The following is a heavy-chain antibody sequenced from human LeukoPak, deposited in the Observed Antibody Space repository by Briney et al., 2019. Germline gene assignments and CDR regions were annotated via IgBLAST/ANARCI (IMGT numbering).Heavy chain of an antibody. Sequence: PSETLSLTCTVSGGSISSSSYYWGWIRQPPGKGLEWIGSIYYSGGTYYNPSLKSRVTISVDTSKNQFSLKLSSVTAADTAVYYCARLRMTTAWFDPWGQGTLVTVSS. CDR2: IYYSGGT. J-gene: IGHJ5*02. V-gene: IGHV4-39*01. D-gene: IGHD4-11*01. CDR3: ARLRMTTAWFDP. CDR1: GGSISSSSYY.